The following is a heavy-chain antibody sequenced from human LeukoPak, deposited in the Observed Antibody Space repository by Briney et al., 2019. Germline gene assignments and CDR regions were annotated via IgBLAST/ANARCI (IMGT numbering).Heavy chain of an antibody. J-gene: IGHJ5*02. CDR1: NYTFTSYG. Sequence: ASVKVSCKASNYTFTSYGFSWVRQAPGQGREWMGWISAYNGNTHYAQKLQGRVTMTTDTSTSTAYMEPRSLRSDDTAVYYCARDKGIAAAGTRKNWFDPWGQGTLVTVSS. CDR2: ISAYNGNT. V-gene: IGHV1-18*01. CDR3: ARDKGIAAAGTRKNWFDP. D-gene: IGHD6-13*01.